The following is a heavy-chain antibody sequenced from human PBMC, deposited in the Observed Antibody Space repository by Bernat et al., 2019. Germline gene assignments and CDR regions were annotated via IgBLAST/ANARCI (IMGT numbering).Heavy chain of an antibody. J-gene: IGHJ4*02. CDR2: IYPGDSDT. CDR1: GYSFTSYW. D-gene: IGHD3-22*01. CDR3: ARAPPSYYYDSSGYIDY. V-gene: IGHV5-51*01. Sequence: EVQLVQSGAEVKKLGESLKISCKGSGYSFTSYWIGWVRQMPGKGLEWMGIIYPGDSDTRYSPSFQGQVTIAANKSISTAYLQWNSLKASDTAMYYCARAPPSYYYDSSGYIDYWGQGTLVTVSS.